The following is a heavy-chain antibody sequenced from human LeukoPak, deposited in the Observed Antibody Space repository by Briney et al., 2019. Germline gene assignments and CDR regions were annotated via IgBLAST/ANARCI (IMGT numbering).Heavy chain of an antibody. CDR3: ARFYYDSRGYWYYFDY. CDR1: GGSITSDY. CDR2: ISYSGST. V-gene: IGHV4-59*08. Sequence: PSETLSLTCTVSGGSITSDYWSWIRQPPGKGLEWIGYISYSGSTGYDPSLKSRVTISGDSSKKQFSLKLSSVTAADTAVYYCARFYYDSRGYWYYFDYWGQGTLVTVSS. D-gene: IGHD3-22*01. J-gene: IGHJ4*02.